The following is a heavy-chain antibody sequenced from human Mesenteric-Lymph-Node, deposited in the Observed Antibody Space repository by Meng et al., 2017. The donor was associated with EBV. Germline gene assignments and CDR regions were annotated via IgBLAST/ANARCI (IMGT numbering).Heavy chain of an antibody. J-gene: IGHJ5*02. Sequence: QGQLQQWGAGLVKASETLSLTCGVYGGSLSGYYWNWIRQPPGKGLEWIGDINHGGSTSYNPSLKSRVTISVDTSKNEFSLKMTSVTAADTAVYYCARDRHFDPWGQGTLVTVSS. CDR2: INHGGST. CDR1: GGSLSGYY. CDR3: ARDRHFDP. V-gene: IGHV4-34*01.